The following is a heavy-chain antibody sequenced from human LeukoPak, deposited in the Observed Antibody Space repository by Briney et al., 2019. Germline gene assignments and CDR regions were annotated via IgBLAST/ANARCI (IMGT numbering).Heavy chain of an antibody. J-gene: IGHJ4*02. V-gene: IGHV3-11*04. CDR1: GFTFNDYY. CDR3: ARGVRGYSRGSRFDY. Sequence: GGSLRLSCAASGFTFNDYYLRWIRPAPGKGLEWVSYITSSGNTIYYADSVKGRFTISRDNAKNSLYLQMNSLRDEDTAVYYCARGVRGYSRGSRFDYWGQGTLVTVSS. D-gene: IGHD5-18*01. CDR2: ITSSGNTI.